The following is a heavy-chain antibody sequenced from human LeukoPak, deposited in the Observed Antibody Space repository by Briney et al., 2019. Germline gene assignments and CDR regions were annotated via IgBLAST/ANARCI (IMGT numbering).Heavy chain of an antibody. V-gene: IGHV1-2*02. CDR2: INPNSGDT. Sequence: ASVKVSCKASGYTFTGYYMHWVRQAPGQGLEWMGWINPNSGDTNYAQKFQGRVTMTRDTSISTVYMELSSLRSEDTAVYYCARELGSSPSFWGQGTLVTVSS. CDR3: ARELGSSPSF. D-gene: IGHD6-6*01. CDR1: GYTFTGYY. J-gene: IGHJ4*02.